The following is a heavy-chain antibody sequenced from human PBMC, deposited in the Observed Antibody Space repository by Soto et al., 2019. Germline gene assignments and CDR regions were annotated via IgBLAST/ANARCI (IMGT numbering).Heavy chain of an antibody. D-gene: IGHD3-22*01. Sequence: GGSLRLSCAASGFTFSNAWMNWVRQAPGKGLEWVGRIKSKTDGGTTDYAAPVKGRFTISRDDSKNTLYLQMNSLKTEDTAVYYCWIVVVITTFATDAFDIWGQGTMVTVSS. CDR3: WIVVVITTFATDAFDI. CDR2: IKSKTDGGTT. CDR1: GFTFSNAW. J-gene: IGHJ3*02. V-gene: IGHV3-15*07.